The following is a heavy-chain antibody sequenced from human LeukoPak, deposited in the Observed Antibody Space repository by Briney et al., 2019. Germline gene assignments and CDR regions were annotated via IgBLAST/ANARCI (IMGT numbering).Heavy chain of an antibody. CDR2: VNPNSGGT. Sequence: GASVKVSCKASGYTFTGHYMHWVRQAHGQGPEWMGWVNPNSGGTHFAQKFQGRVTMTRDTSISTAYMELSGLRSDDTAVYYCARGGTVVPANSRGHDYWGQGTLVTVSS. V-gene: IGHV1-2*02. D-gene: IGHD4-23*01. CDR1: GYTFTGHY. CDR3: ARGGTVVPANSRGHDY. J-gene: IGHJ4*02.